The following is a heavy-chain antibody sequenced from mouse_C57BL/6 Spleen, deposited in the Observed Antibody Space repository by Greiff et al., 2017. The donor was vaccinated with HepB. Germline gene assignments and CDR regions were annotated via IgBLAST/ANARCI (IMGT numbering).Heavy chain of an antibody. V-gene: IGHV5-16*01. CDR3: AREVPLYYDYDVYFDY. CDR2: INYDGSST. D-gene: IGHD2-4*01. J-gene: IGHJ2*01. CDR1: GFTFSDYY. Sequence: EVQVVESEGGLVQPGSSMKLSCTASGFTFSDYYMAWVRQVPEKGLEWVANINYDGSSTYYLDSLKSRFIISRDNAKNILYLQMSSLKSEDTATYYCAREVPLYYDYDVYFDYWGQGTTLTVSS.